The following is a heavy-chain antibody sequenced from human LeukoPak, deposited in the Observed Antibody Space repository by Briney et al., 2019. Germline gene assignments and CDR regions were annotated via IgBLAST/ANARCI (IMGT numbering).Heavy chain of an antibody. J-gene: IGHJ5*02. V-gene: IGHV4-59*01. Sequence: PSETLSLTYTVSGRSICSYYGSWIRHPPAKGLEWIGYIYCSGSTNYNPSLKSRVTISVDTSKNQFSLKLSSVTAADTAVYYCARFRTHWFDPWGQGTLVTVSS. CDR1: GRSICSYY. CDR3: ARFRTHWFDP. CDR2: IYCSGST. D-gene: IGHD3/OR15-3a*01.